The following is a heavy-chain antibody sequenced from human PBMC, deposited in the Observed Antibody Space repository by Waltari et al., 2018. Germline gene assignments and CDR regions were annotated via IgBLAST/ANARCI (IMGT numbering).Heavy chain of an antibody. Sequence: EVQPVAYGGPLIQPGGSLRLSRSAPGFSTSSNYLSRVGKATGRGMEWVSVIYSGSRTQYMDSVEGRFTISRDDSKNTMYLQMHSLRDEDTGVYYCARGGLEVAGAGAYYYYYYMDVWGKGTTVTVAS. CDR2: IYSGSRT. CDR1: GFSTSSNY. CDR3: ARGGLEVAGAGAYYYYYYMDV. J-gene: IGHJ6*03. V-gene: IGHV3-53*01. D-gene: IGHD6-19*01.